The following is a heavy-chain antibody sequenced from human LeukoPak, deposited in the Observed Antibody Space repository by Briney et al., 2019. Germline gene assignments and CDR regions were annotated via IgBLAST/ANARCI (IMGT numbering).Heavy chain of an antibody. J-gene: IGHJ3*02. CDR1: GFTFSSYS. CDR3: ARESAYVDAFDI. CDR2: ISSSSSTI. V-gene: IGHV3-48*01. D-gene: IGHD3-16*01. Sequence: GGSLRLSCAASGFTFSSYSMNWVRQAPGKGLEWVSYISSSSSTIYYADSVKGRFTISRDNAKNSLYLQMNSLRAEDTAVYYCARESAYVDAFDIWGQGTMVPSLQ.